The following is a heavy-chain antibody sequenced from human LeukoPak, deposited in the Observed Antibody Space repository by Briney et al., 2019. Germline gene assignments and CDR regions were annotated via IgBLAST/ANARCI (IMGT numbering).Heavy chain of an antibody. Sequence: SVKVSCKASGGTFSSYAISWVRQAPGQGLEWMGGIIPIFGTANYAQKFQGRVTITTDESTSTAYMELSSLRSEDTAVYYCASLAAAGTDDFDYWDQGTLVTVSS. CDR2: IIPIFGTA. D-gene: IGHD6-13*01. CDR3: ASLAAAGTDDFDY. J-gene: IGHJ4*02. CDR1: GGTFSSYA. V-gene: IGHV1-69*05.